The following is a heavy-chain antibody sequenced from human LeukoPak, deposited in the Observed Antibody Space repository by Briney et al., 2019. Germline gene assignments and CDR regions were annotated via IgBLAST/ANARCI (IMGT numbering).Heavy chain of an antibody. V-gene: IGHV4-4*02. CDR3: ARDFNYYDSSGYFDY. CDR2: VYHSGST. D-gene: IGHD3-22*01. J-gene: IGHJ4*02. CDR1: GVSIXSSNW. Sequence: SETLSLTCAVSGVSIXSSNWWSWVRQPPGKGLEXXXXVYHSGSTNYNPSLKSRVTISVDKSKNQFSLKLSSVTAADTAVYYCARDFNYYDSSGYFDYWGQGTLVTVSS.